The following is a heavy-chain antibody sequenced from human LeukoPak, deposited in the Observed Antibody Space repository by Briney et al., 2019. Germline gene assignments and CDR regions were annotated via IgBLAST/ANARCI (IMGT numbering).Heavy chain of an antibody. CDR1: GGSLSSYY. D-gene: IGHD2-2*01. CDR2: IYYSGST. V-gene: IGHV4-30-4*08. Sequence: SETLSLTCTVSGGSLSSYYWSWIRQPPGKGLEWIGYIYYSGSTYYNPSLKSRVTISVDTSKNQFSLKLSSVTAADTAVYYCARGSSRFDYWGQGTLVTVSS. J-gene: IGHJ4*02. CDR3: ARGSSRFDY.